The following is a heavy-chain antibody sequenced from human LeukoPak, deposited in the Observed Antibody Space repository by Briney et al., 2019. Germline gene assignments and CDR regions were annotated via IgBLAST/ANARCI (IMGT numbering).Heavy chain of an antibody. J-gene: IGHJ4*02. CDR1: GFTFSSYD. CDR2: IGTAGDI. V-gene: IGHV3-13*01. CDR3: AVRYSGSWYLFDY. D-gene: IGHD6-13*01. Sequence: GGSLRLSCAASGFTFSSYDMHWVRQATGKGLEWVSGIGTAGDIYYPGSVKGRFTISRDNAKNSLYLQMNSLRAEDTAVYYCAVRYSGSWYLFDYWGQGTLVTVSS.